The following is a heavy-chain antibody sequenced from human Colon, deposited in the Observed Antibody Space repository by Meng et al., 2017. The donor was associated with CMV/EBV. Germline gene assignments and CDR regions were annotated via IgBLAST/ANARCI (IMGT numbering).Heavy chain of an antibody. CDR3: ARDPHSGTSMRFDL. CDR1: GYTFTDYG. CDR2: INANSGDT. D-gene: IGHD6-6*01. J-gene: IGHJ5*02. Sequence: SGYTFTDYGFHWVRQAPGQRLEWMGWINANSGDTKYSQYFQGRVTTTMDTSANTVYMDLSGLTSEDTAMYYCARDPHSGTSMRFDLWGQGTLVTVSS. V-gene: IGHV1-3*01.